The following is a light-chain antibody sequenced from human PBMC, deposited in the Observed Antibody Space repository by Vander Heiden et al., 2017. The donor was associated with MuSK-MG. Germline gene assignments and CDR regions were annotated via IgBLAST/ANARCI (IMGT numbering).Light chain of an antibody. CDR2: WAY. CDR3: QQYDSTPRT. Sequence: DIVMTQSPDSLAVSLGERATINCRSSQSLLYRSDNKNYLSWFQQKPGQPPKLLISWAYNRESGVPDRFRGSGSGSDFTLTISSLQAEDVAVYYCQQYDSTPRTFGQGTKVEIK. CDR1: QSLLYRSDNKNY. J-gene: IGKJ1*01. V-gene: IGKV4-1*01.